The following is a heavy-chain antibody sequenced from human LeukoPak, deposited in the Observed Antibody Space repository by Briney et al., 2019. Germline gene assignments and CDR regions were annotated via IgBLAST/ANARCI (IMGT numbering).Heavy chain of an antibody. CDR1: GGSISSGSYY. J-gene: IGHJ4*02. CDR2: IYTSGST. V-gene: IGHV4-61*02. CDR3: ASAYPLYYYGSGSYIFDY. D-gene: IGHD3-10*01. Sequence: SQTLSLTCTVSGGSISSGSYYWSWIRQPAWKGLEWIGRIYTSGSTNYNPSLKSRVTISVDTSKNQFSLKLSSVTAADTAVYYCASAYPLYYYGSGSYIFDYWGQGTLVTVSS.